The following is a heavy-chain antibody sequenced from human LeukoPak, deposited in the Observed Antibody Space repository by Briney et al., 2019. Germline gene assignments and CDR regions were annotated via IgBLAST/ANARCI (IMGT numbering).Heavy chain of an antibody. CDR1: GFTFSSYG. D-gene: IGHD6-19*01. Sequence: GGSLRLSCAASGFTFSSYGMHWVRQAPGKGLEWVAVIWYDGSNKYYADSVKGRFTISRDNSKNTLYLQMNSLRPEDTAVYYCAKPRTTAGTLDYFDYWGQGTLVTVSS. CDR2: IWYDGSNK. V-gene: IGHV3-30*02. CDR3: AKPRTTAGTLDYFDY. J-gene: IGHJ4*02.